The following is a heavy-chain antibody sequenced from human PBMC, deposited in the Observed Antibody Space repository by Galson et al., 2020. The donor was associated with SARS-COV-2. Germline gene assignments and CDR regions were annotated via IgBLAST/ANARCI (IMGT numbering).Heavy chain of an antibody. J-gene: IGHJ4*02. CDR3: ARVKVRGVKAKYYFDY. V-gene: IGHV4-61*01. Sequence: ASETLSLTCTVSGGSVSSGSYYWSWIRQPPGKGLEWIGYIYYSGSTNYNPSLKSRVTISVDTSKNQFSLKLSSVTAADTAVYYCARVKVRGVKAKYYFDYWGQGTLVTVSS. CDR1: GGSVSSGSYY. D-gene: IGHD3-10*01. CDR2: IYYSGST.